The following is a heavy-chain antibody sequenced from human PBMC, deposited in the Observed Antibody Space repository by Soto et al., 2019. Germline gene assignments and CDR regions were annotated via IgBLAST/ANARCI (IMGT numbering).Heavy chain of an antibody. Sequence: QITLKESGPTLVKPTQTLTLTCTCSGFSLSTSGVGVGWIRQPPGKALEWLELIYWDDDKSYITYMKSRLTITKDTSKNQVVLKMTNMDPVDTATYYCAPLPPRIAAAGTNWGQGTLVTGSS. CDR1: GFSLSTSGVG. CDR2: IYWDDDK. CDR3: APLPPRIAAAGTN. V-gene: IGHV2-5*02. D-gene: IGHD6-13*01. J-gene: IGHJ4*02.